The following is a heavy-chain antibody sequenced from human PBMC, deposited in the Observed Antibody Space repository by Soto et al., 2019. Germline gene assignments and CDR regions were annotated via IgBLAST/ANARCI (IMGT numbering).Heavy chain of an antibody. CDR1: GFTFSSYE. D-gene: IGHD2-2*01. J-gene: IGHJ6*02. Sequence: SGGSLRLSCAASGFTFSSYEMNWVRQAPGKGLEWVSYISSSGSTIYYADSVKGRFTISRDNAKNSLYLQMNSLRAEDTAVYYCARGNSCSSTSCLQDYYGMDVWGQGTTVTVSS. CDR3: ARGNSCSSTSCLQDYYGMDV. V-gene: IGHV3-48*03. CDR2: ISSSGSTI.